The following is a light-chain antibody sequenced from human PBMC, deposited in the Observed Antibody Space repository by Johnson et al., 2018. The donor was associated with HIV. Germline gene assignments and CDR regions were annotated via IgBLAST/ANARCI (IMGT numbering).Light chain of an antibody. Sequence: QPVLTQPPSVSAAPGQKVTISCSGSSSNIGNNYVSWYQQVPGTAPKLLIYDNNRRPSGIPDRFSGSKSGTSATLGITGLQTGDEADYYCGTWDSSLSAGPYVFGTGTKVTVL. CDR2: DNN. CDR1: SSNIGNNY. V-gene: IGLV1-51*01. J-gene: IGLJ1*01. CDR3: GTWDSSLSAGPYV.